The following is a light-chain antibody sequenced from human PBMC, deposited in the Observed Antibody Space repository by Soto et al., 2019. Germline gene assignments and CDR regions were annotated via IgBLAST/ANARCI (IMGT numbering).Light chain of an antibody. V-gene: IGKV3-20*01. Sequence: IVLTQSPGTLSLSQGEGATLSCRASQSVSSSYLAWYQQKPGQAPRLLIYDASSRATGIPDRFSGSGSGTDFTLTITRLEPEDFAVYYCQHYGSSPTTFGQGTKVDIK. J-gene: IGKJ1*01. CDR3: QHYGSSPTT. CDR2: DAS. CDR1: QSVSSSY.